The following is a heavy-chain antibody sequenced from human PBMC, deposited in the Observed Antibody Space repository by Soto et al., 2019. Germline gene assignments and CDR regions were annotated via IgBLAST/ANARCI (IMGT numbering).Heavy chain of an antibody. CDR1: GGSISSYY. D-gene: IGHD6-13*01. CDR3: ASLVGIAAAVGSDAFDI. CDR2: IYYSGST. Sequence: PSETLSLTCTVSGGSISSYYWSWIRQPPGKGLEWIGYIYYSGSTNYNPSLKSRVTISVDTSKNQFSLKLSSVTAADTAVYYCASLVGIAAAVGSDAFDIWGQGTMVTVSS. V-gene: IGHV4-59*01. J-gene: IGHJ3*02.